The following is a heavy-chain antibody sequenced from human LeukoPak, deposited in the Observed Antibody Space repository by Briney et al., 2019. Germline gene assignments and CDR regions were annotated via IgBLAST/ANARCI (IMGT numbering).Heavy chain of an antibody. CDR3: AKVTRRSGESDVAY. CDR1: GFTYNSCG. D-gene: IGHD3-10*01. Sequence: GGSLRRSCAASGFTYNSCGMSWFRQGRGKGVAGVTAISGGGGSTYYADSVKGRFTISRDNSKNTLYLQMNSLRAEDTAVYYCAKVTRRSGESDVAYWGQGTLVTVSS. V-gene: IGHV3-23*01. J-gene: IGHJ4*02. CDR2: ISGGGGST.